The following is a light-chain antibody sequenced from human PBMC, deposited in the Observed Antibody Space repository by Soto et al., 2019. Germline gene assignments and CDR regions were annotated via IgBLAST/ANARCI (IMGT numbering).Light chain of an antibody. CDR2: QDN. CDR3: QAWDSSTYV. J-gene: IGLJ1*01. V-gene: IGLV3-1*01. CDR1: KLGDKY. Sequence: SYELTQPPSVSVSPGQTASITCSGDKLGDKYACWYHQKPGQSPVLVIYQDNKRPSGIPERFSGSNSGNTATLTISGTQAMDEADYYCQAWDSSTYVFGTGTKLTVL.